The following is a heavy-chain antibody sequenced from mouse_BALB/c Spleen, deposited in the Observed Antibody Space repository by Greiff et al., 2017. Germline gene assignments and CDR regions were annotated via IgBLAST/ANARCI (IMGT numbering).Heavy chain of an antibody. D-gene: IGHD2-1*01. CDR2: IRNKANGYTT. V-gene: IGHV7-3*02. J-gene: IGHJ1*01. CDR1: GFTFTDYY. Sequence: EVKLMESGGGLVQPGGSLRLSCATSGFTFTDYYMSWVRQPPGKALEWLGFIRNKANGYTTEYSASVKGRFTISRDNSQSILYLQMNTLRAEDSATYYCARDKNYGNYWYFDVWGAGTTVTVSS. CDR3: ARDKNYGNYWYFDV.